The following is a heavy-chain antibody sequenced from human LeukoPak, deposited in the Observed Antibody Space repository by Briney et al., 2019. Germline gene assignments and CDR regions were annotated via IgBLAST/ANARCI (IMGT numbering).Heavy chain of an antibody. D-gene: IGHD1-1*01. V-gene: IGHV3-7*01. Sequence: GGSLRLSCAGSGLTLSLYWMNWVPQAPGKGLDWVANIKQDGREKYYVDSVKGRFTISRDNAKNSLYLQMNSLRAEDTAVCYCARGFIKLDYWGQGTLVTVSS. CDR2: IKQDGREK. J-gene: IGHJ4*02. CDR1: GLTLSLYW. CDR3: ARGFIKLDY.